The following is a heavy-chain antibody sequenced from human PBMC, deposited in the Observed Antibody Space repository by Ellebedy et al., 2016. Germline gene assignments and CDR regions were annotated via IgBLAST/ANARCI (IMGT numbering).Heavy chain of an antibody. CDR1: GGSISYYY. CDR3: ARALGDTTLAYFDY. Sequence: SETLSLTXTVSGGSISYYYWSWIRQPAGKGLEWIGCIYISGSTNYNPSLRSRVTMSVDTSKNQFSLKLSSVTAADTAVYYCARALGDTTLAYFDYWGQGTLVTVSS. D-gene: IGHD1-26*01. J-gene: IGHJ4*02. V-gene: IGHV4-4*07. CDR2: IYISGST.